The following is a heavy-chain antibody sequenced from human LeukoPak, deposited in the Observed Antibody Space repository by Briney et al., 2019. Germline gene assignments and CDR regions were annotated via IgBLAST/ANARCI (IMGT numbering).Heavy chain of an antibody. D-gene: IGHD6-13*01. CDR1: GFTFSSYS. CDR2: IGSISGSI. V-gene: IGHV3-48*04. J-gene: IGHJ4*02. CDR3: ARGDATTWYPYFDY. Sequence: GSLRLSCAVSGFTFSSYSMYWVRQAPGKGLEWLSFIGSISGSIYYADSVKGRFTISRDNAKNSLYLQMNSLRAEDTAVYYCARGDATTWYPYFDYWGQGTLVTVSS.